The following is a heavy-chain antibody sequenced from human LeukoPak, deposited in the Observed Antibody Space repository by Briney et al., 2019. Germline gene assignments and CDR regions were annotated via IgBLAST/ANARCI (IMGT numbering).Heavy chain of an antibody. Sequence: GESLQISCEGSGYIFTSYWIGWGRQLPGKGLEWMGIIYPGDSDTRYSPSFQAQVTISADKSISTAYLQWSSLKASDTAMYYCARLFYPGATIGFDYWGQGTLVTVSS. CDR2: IYPGDSDT. V-gene: IGHV5-51*01. J-gene: IGHJ4*02. D-gene: IGHD5-24*01. CDR1: GYIFTSYW. CDR3: ARLFYPGATIGFDY.